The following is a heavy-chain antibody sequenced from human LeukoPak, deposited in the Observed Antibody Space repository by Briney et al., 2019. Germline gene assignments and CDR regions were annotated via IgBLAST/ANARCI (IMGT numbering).Heavy chain of an antibody. CDR3: ARVDIAAIYFDY. CDR1: GGSISSSSYY. CDR2: IYSGGST. Sequence: PSETLSLTCTVSGGSISSSSYYWGWIRQPPGKGLEWVSVIYSGGSTYYADSVKGRFTISRDNYKNMLYLQMNSLRAEDTAVYYCARVDIAAIYFDYWGQGTLVTVSS. J-gene: IGHJ4*02. V-gene: IGHV3-66*01. D-gene: IGHD2-15*01.